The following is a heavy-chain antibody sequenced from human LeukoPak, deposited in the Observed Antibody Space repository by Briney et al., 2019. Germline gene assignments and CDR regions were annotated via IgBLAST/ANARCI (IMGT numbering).Heavy chain of an antibody. Sequence: PGGSLRLSCAASGFTFSDYYMSWIRQAPGKGLEWVSYISSSGSTIYYADSVKGRFTIPRDNAKNSLYLQMNSLRAEDTAVYYCARALYSSSWYDVGGFDPWGQGTLVTASS. CDR3: ARALYSSSWYDVGGFDP. V-gene: IGHV3-11*04. J-gene: IGHJ5*02. D-gene: IGHD6-13*01. CDR2: ISSSGSTI. CDR1: GFTFSDYY.